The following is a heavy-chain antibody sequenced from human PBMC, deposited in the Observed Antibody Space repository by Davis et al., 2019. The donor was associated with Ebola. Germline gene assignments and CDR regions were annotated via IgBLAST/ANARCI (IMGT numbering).Heavy chain of an antibody. CDR1: GYTFTSYG. J-gene: IGHJ4*02. CDR3: ARAPNYDVLTGTSSYYFDY. V-gene: IGHV1-18*04. Sequence: ASVKVSRKSSGYTFTSYGLVWVRQAPGLGLEWMGWISGFNTNTNFAQKFQGRVTVSKDTSTNTAYMDLRSLTSDDTAIYYCARAPNYDVLTGTSSYYFDYWGQGTLVTVFS. D-gene: IGHD3-9*01. CDR2: ISGFNTNT.